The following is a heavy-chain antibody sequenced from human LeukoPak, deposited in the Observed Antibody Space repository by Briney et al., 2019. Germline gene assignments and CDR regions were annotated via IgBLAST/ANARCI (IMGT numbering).Heavy chain of an antibody. CDR2: INPSGGST. D-gene: IGHD2-2*02. CDR3: ARVAAEVVGVPGAIGFGWLRRDYYYMDA. Sequence: ASVKVSCKASGYTFISYYMHWVRQAPGEGLEWMGIINPSGGSTSYAQKFQGRVTMTRDMSTSTVYMELSSLSCEDTAVYYCARVAAEVVGVPGAIGFGWLRRDYYYMDAWGKGTTVTVSS. V-gene: IGHV1-46*01. J-gene: IGHJ6*03. CDR1: GYTFISYY.